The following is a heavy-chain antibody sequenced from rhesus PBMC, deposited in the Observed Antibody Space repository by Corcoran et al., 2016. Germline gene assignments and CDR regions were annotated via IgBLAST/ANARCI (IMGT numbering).Heavy chain of an antibody. D-gene: IGHD3-34*01. CDR3: ARGRDMGDCFDD. J-gene: IGHJ4*01. V-gene: IGHV4-169*01. CDR2: IYGSGSST. CDR1: GGSISSSY. Sequence: QLQLQESGPGLVKPSETLSVTCAVSGGSISSSYWSWIRQAPGKGLGWIGFIYGSGSSTTCSPSLKSRVTLSVDTSGTQLSLKLSSVTTADTAVYYCARGRDMGDCFDDWGQGVLVTVSS.